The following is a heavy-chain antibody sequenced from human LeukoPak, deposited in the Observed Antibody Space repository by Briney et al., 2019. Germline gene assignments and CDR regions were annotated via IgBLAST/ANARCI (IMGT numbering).Heavy chain of an antibody. J-gene: IGHJ5*02. CDR3: ARVGNWFDP. CDR1: GGSISSGGYY. CDR2: IYNSGST. V-gene: IGHV4-31*03. Sequence: PSQTLSLTCTVSGGSISSGGYYWSWIPPHPGKGLEWFGYIYNSGSTYYNPSVKSRVTISVDTSTIQFSLELSSVTAADRGVYYCARVGNWFDPWGQGTLVTVSS.